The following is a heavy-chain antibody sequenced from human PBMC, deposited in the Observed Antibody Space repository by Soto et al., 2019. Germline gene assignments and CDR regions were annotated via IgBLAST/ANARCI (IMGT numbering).Heavy chain of an antibody. CDR2: ISGSGGST. J-gene: IGHJ4*02. CDR3: AKSPNFYCSSPNCYKYYFDH. V-gene: IGHV3-23*01. Sequence: LRLSCAASGFTFSSYAMSWVRQAPGKGLEWVSAISGSGGSTYYADSVKGRFTISRDNSKNTLYLQMNSLRAEDTAVYYCAKSPNFYCSSPNCYKYYFDHWGQGTRVTVSS. CDR1: GFTFSSYA. D-gene: IGHD2-2*02.